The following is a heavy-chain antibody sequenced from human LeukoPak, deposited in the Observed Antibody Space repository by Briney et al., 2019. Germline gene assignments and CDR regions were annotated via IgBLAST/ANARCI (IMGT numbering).Heavy chain of an antibody. CDR2: INPSGGST. Sequence: SVTVSFKASGYTFTSYYMHWVRQAPGQGLEWMGIINPSGGSTSYPQKFQGRVTMTMDMSTSTVYMELSSLRSEDTDVYYCASASGLPYYYYMDVWGKGTTVTVSS. V-gene: IGHV1-46*01. CDR1: GYTFTSYY. CDR3: ASASGLPYYYYMDV. J-gene: IGHJ6*03. D-gene: IGHD1-26*01.